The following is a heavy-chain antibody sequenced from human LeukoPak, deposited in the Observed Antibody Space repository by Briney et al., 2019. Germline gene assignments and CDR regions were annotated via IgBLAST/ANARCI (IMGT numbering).Heavy chain of an antibody. V-gene: IGHV3-7*01. CDR3: VTSWCRQQRDY. Sequence: GGSLRLSCAASGFSFRDYWRSWVRQAPGKGLEWVADMSPDGSDKTYVDSVKGRLTISRDNAKQSLYLQMDSLTAEDTAVYYCVTSWCRQQRDYWGQGTLVTVSS. CDR2: MSPDGSDK. CDR1: GFSFRDYW. J-gene: IGHJ4*02. D-gene: IGHD2-8*01.